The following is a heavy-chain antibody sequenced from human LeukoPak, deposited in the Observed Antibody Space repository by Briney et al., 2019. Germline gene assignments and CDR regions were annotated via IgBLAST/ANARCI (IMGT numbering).Heavy chain of an antibody. D-gene: IGHD5-24*01. Sequence: GGSLRLSCAASGFTFSSYAMHWVRQAPGKGLEWVAVISYDGSNKYYADSVKGRFTVSRDNSKNTLYLQMNSLRAEDTAVYYCAREGDPSGTYYFDYWGQGTLVTVSS. CDR1: GFTFSSYA. CDR3: AREGDPSGTYYFDY. J-gene: IGHJ4*02. V-gene: IGHV3-30-3*01. CDR2: ISYDGSNK.